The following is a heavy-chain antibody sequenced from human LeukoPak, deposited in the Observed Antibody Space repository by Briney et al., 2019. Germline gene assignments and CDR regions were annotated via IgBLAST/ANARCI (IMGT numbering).Heavy chain of an antibody. CDR2: IYYSGST. J-gene: IGHJ6*02. D-gene: IGHD2-2*01. Sequence: SETLSLTCTVSGGSISSYYWSWIRQPPGKGLEWIGYIYYSGSTNYNPSLKSRVTISVDTSKNQFSLKLSSVTAADTAVYYCARGLDCSSTSCYFTPYYYYGMDVWGQGTTVTVSS. CDR1: GGSISSYY. V-gene: IGHV4-59*01. CDR3: ARGLDCSSTSCYFTPYYYYGMDV.